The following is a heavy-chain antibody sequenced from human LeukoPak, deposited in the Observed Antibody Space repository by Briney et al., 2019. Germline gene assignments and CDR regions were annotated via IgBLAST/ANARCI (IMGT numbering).Heavy chain of an antibody. D-gene: IGHD4-17*01. CDR1: GFPFSTYA. Sequence: QTGGSLRLSCAASGFPFSTYAMGWVRQAPGKGLEWVSVISGSGGDTYYADSVKGRFTISGDNSKNTVYLQMNSLRAEDTALYYCAKGGVYGDYYFDYWGQGTLVTVSS. J-gene: IGHJ4*02. V-gene: IGHV3-23*01. CDR3: AKGGVYGDYYFDY. CDR2: ISGSGGDT.